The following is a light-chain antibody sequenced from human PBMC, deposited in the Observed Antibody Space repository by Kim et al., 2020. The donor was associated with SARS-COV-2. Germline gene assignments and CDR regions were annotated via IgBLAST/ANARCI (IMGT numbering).Light chain of an antibody. CDR3: QQYLIYST. CDR2: DAS. J-gene: IGKJ2*01. CDR1: QGIMSS. V-gene: IGKV1-5*01. Sequence: LSASVGDRVTITCRASQGIMSSLAWYQQKPGRAPKLLMYDASTLESGVPSRFSGSGSGTEFTLTITSLQPDDFATYYCQQYLIYSTFDQGTKLEI.